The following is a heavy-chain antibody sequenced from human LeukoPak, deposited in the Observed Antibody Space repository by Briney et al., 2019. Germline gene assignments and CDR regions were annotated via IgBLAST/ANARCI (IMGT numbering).Heavy chain of an antibody. CDR2: IRRRAFGETA. CDR1: GFTFGDYA. D-gene: IGHD6-13*01. CDR3: TREGAAAAYGMDV. V-gene: IGHV3-49*04. Sequence: QSGGSLRLSCTASGFTFGDYAVSWVRRAPGRGLEWVGLIRRRAFGETADYAASVEGRFTISRDDSKSIAYLQMNSLKTEDTAVYYCTREGAAAAYGMDVWGQGTTVTVSS. J-gene: IGHJ6*02.